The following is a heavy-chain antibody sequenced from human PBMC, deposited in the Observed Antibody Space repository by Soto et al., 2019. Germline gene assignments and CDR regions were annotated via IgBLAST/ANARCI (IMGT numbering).Heavy chain of an antibody. CDR2: IKRDGSDK. CDR1: GFSFYNYW. V-gene: IGHV3-7*02. CDR3: ARGSSNAFDI. J-gene: IGHJ3*02. Sequence: EVQLVESGGGLIQRGASLRLSCTASGFSFYNYWMNWVRQAPGKGPEWVANIKRDGSDKNYVDSVKGRFTISRDNAKNSLFLQMNSLRAEDTAVYYCARGSSNAFDIWGQGTMVTVSS.